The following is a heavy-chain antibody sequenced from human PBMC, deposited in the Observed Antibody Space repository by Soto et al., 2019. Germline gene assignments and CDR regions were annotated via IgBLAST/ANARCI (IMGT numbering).Heavy chain of an antibody. CDR3: ARELKRGYEADY. D-gene: IGHD5-12*01. CDR2: IWYDGSNK. CDR1: GFTFSSYG. Sequence: PGGPLRLSCAASGFTFSSYGMHWVRQSPGKGLEWVAVIWYDGSNKYYADSVKGRFTISRDNSKNTLYLQMNSLRAEDTAVYYCARELKRGYEADYWGQGTLVTVSS. J-gene: IGHJ4*02. V-gene: IGHV3-33*01.